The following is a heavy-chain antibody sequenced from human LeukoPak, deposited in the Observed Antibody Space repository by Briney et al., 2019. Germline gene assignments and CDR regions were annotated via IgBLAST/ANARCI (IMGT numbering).Heavy chain of an antibody. Sequence: PGGSLRLSCAASGFTFRSYDMNWVRQAPGKGLEWVSYISSSGSTIYYADPVKGRFTVSRDNAKNSLFLQMNSLRAEDTAVYYCARDQYGSGDGYYMDVWGKGTTVTTSS. CDR2: ISSSGSTI. V-gene: IGHV3-48*03. J-gene: IGHJ6*03. CDR1: GFTFRSYD. D-gene: IGHD3-10*01. CDR3: ARDQYGSGDGYYMDV.